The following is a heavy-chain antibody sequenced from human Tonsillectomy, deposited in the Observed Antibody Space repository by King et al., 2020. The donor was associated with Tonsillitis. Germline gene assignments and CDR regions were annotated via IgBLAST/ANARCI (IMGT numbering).Heavy chain of an antibody. CDR3: ARDREWPFFAFDI. V-gene: IGHV1-69*09. CDR1: GGTFSTYG. CDR2: FIPILDIA. D-gene: IGHD3-3*01. J-gene: IGHJ3*02. Sequence: QLVQSGAEVKKPGSSVKVSCKTSGGTFSTYGISWMRQAPGQGLQWMGRFIPILDIANYAQRFQGRVTITADKSTSTAYMELSSLRSEDTAVYYCARDREWPFFAFDIWGQGTMVTVSS.